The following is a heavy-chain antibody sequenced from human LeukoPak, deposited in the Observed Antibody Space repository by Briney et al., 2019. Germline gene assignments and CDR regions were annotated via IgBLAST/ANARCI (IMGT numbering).Heavy chain of an antibody. Sequence: SETLSLTCTVSGGSISSYYWSWIRQPPGKGLEWIGYIYYSGSTNYNPSLKSRVTISVDTSKNQFSLKLSSVTAADTAVYYCARVGGLLGDYYMDVWGKGTTVTVSS. D-gene: IGHD3-10*01. J-gene: IGHJ6*03. CDR3: ARVGGLLGDYYMDV. CDR1: GGSISSYY. CDR2: IYYSGST. V-gene: IGHV4-59*01.